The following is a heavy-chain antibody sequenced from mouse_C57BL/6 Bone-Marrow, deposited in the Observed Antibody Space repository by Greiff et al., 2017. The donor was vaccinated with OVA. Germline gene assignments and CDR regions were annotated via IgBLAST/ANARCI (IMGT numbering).Heavy chain of an antibody. D-gene: IGHD1-1*01. J-gene: IGHJ1*03. Sequence: QVQLQQSGAELVRPGTSVKVSCKASGYAFTNYLIEWVKQRPGQGLAGIGVINPGSGGTNYNEKFKGKATLAADKSSSTAYMQLSSLTSEDAAVYLCARWNSYYYGGSISPYWYFDVGGTGTTVTVSS. CDR3: ARWNSYYYGGSISPYWYFDV. V-gene: IGHV1-54*01. CDR2: INPGSGGT. CDR1: GYAFTNYL.